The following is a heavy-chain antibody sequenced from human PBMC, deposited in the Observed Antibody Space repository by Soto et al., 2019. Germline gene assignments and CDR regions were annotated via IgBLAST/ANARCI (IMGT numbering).Heavy chain of an antibody. CDR1: GGSISSGDYY. J-gene: IGHJ4*02. CDR3: ARESTVVNYFDY. V-gene: IGHV4-30-4*01. Sequence: SETLSLTCTVSGGSISSGDYYWSWIRQPPGKGLEWIGYIYYSGSTYYNPSLKSRVTISVDTSKNQFSLKLSSVTAADTAVYYCARESTVVNYFDYWGQGTLVTVSS. D-gene: IGHD2-15*01. CDR2: IYYSGST.